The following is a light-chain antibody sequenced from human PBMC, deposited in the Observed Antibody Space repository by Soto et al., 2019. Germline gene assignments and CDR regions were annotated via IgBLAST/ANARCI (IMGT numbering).Light chain of an antibody. V-gene: IGLV2-14*01. CDR3: SSYTRSSTWE. CDR1: SSDFSSYNY. CDR2: EVS. J-gene: IGLJ3*02. Sequence: QSALTQPASVSGSPGQSITISCTGTSSDFSSYNYVSWYQQHPGSTPKLMISEVSYRPSGVSNRFAGSKSGNPASRTISGLQNEYDAHSYSSSYTRSSTWEFGGGTTLHVL.